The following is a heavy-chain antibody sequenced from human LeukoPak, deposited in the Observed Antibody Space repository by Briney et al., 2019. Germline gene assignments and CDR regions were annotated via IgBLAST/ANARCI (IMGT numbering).Heavy chain of an antibody. V-gene: IGHV4-59*10. CDR3: ARGYMVQGVRVDAFDI. J-gene: IGHJ3*02. D-gene: IGHD3-10*01. CDR2: IYTSGST. Sequence: SETLSLTCAVYGGSFSTYYWSWIRQPAGKGLEWIGRIYTSGSTNYNPSLKSRVTMSVDTSKNQFSLKLSSVTAADTAIYYCARGYMVQGVRVDAFDIWGQGTIVTVSS. CDR1: GGSFSTYY.